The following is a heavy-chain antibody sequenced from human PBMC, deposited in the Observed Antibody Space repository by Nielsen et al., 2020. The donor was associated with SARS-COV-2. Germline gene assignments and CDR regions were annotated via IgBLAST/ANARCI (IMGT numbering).Heavy chain of an antibody. CDR2: ISGSGGST. D-gene: IGHD6-6*01. V-gene: IGHV3-23*01. CDR3: ASDSDSSSSRYYYYYMDV. Sequence: WIRQPPGKGLEWVSAISGSGGSTYYADSVKGRFTISRDNSKNTLYLQMNSLRAEDMAVYYCASDSDSSSSRYYYYYMDVWGKGTTVTVSS. J-gene: IGHJ6*03.